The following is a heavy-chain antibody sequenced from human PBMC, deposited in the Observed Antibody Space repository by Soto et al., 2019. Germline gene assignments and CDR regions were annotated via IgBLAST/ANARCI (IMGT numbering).Heavy chain of an antibody. CDR2: ISAYNGNT. CDR3: ARDSSGWYLYYYGMDV. J-gene: IGHJ6*02. D-gene: IGHD6-19*01. V-gene: IGHV1-18*01. CDR1: GYTFTSYG. Sequence: QVQLVQSGAEVKKPGASVKVSCKASGYTFTSYGISWVRQAPGQGLEWMGWISAYNGNTNYAQKRQGRVTMTTDTSKSTAYMELRSLRSDDTAVYYCARDSSGWYLYYYGMDVWGQGTTVTVSS.